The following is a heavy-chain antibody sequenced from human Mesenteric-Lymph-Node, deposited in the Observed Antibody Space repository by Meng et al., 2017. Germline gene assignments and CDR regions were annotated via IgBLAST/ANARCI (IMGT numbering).Heavy chain of an antibody. J-gene: IGHJ5*02. Sequence: ASVKVSCKASGYNFIIYAIHWVRQAPGQRLEWMGWINAGNGNTKYSQKFQGRVTITRDTSASTAYMELSSLGSEDTAVYYCARGLSSGYDGDWFDPWGQGTLVTVSS. V-gene: IGHV1-3*01. CDR2: INAGNGNT. CDR1: GYNFIIYA. D-gene: IGHD5-12*01. CDR3: ARGLSSGYDGDWFDP.